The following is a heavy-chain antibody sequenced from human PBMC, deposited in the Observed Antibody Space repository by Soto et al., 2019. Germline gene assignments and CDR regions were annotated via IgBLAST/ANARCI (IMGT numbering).Heavy chain of an antibody. CDR3: ATDQNYDFWSGPPA. Sequence: PGGSLRLSCAASGFTFSNYAMSWVRQAPGKGLEWVSAISGSGGSTYYADSVKGRLTISRDNSKNTLYLQMSSLRAEDTAVYFCATDQNYDFWSGPPAGGQGTLVTVSS. D-gene: IGHD3-3*01. J-gene: IGHJ4*02. V-gene: IGHV3-23*01. CDR1: GFTFSNYA. CDR2: ISGSGGST.